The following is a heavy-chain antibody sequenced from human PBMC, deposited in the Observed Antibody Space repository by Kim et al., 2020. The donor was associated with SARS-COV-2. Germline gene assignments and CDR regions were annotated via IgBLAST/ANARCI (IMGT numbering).Heavy chain of an antibody. CDR3: ARDRPNSSSWAYYFDY. D-gene: IGHD6-13*01. J-gene: IGHJ4*01. CDR1: GFTFSSYA. V-gene: IGHV3-30*04. CDR2: ISYDGSNK. Sequence: GGSLRLSCAASGFTFSSYAMHWVRQAPGKGLEWVAVISYDGSNKYYADSVKGRFTISRDNSKNTLYLQMNSLRAEDTAVYYCARDRPNSSSWAYYFDYWG.